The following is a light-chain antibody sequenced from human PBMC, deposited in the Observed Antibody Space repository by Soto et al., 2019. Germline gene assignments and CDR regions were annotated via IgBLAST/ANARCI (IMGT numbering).Light chain of an antibody. CDR2: AAS. J-gene: IGKJ1*01. V-gene: IGKV1-27*01. CDR1: QGISNY. CDR3: QKYNSAPTWT. Sequence: DIQMTQSPSSLSASLGDRVTITCRASQGISNYLAWYQQKPGKVPKLLIYAASTLQSGVPSRFSGSGSGTDFTLTISSLQPEDVATYYCQKYNSAPTWTFGQGTKVDIK.